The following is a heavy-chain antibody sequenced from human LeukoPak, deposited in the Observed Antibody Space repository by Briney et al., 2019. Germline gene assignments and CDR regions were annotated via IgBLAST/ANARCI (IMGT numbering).Heavy chain of an antibody. Sequence: GESLKISCRGSGYSFTSYWIGWVRQMPGKGLEWMGIIYPGDSDTRYSPSFQGQVTISADKSISTAYLQWSSLKASDTAMSYCARCISADYYGSGSYGLDYWGQGTLVTVSS. CDR1: GYSFTSYW. J-gene: IGHJ4*02. CDR3: ARCISADYYGSGSYGLDY. V-gene: IGHV5-51*01. CDR2: IYPGDSDT. D-gene: IGHD3-10*01.